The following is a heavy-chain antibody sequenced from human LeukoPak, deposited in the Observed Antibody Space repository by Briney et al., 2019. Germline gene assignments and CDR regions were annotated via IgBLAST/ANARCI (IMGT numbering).Heavy chain of an antibody. CDR3: AKSSDVVTRNVDC. CDR2: MNPNSGNT. D-gene: IGHD5-12*01. V-gene: IGHV1-8*01. Sequence: ASVKVSCKASGYTFTSYDINWVRQATGQGLEWMGWMNPNSGNTGYAQKFQGRVTMTRNTSISTAYMELSSLRSEDTAIYYCAKSSDVVTRNVDCWGQGTLVTVSS. J-gene: IGHJ4*02. CDR1: GYTFTSYD.